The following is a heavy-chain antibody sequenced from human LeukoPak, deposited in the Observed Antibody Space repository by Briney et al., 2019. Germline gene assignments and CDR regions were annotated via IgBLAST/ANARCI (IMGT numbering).Heavy chain of an antibody. CDR3: ARHTESRPFDR. CDR2: IYSSGST. Sequence: SETLSLTCTVSGGSISSYYWSWIRQPPGKELEWIGYIYSSGSTNYNPSLKSRVTISVDTSKNQFSLKLSSVTAADTAVYYCARHTESRPFDRWGQGTLVTVSS. V-gene: IGHV4-59*08. D-gene: IGHD4-17*01. J-gene: IGHJ5*02. CDR1: GGSISSYY.